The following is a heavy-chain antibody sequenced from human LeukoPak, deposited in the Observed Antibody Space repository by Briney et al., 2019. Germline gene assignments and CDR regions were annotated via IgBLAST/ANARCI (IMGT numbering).Heavy chain of an antibody. J-gene: IGHJ4*02. CDR3: ARDRVIGSGYYYFDY. CDR2: IYSGGST. V-gene: IGHV3-53*01. D-gene: IGHD3-22*01. Sequence: GGSLRLSCAASGFTVSSNYISWVRHAPGKGLEWGSVIYSGGSTYYADSVKGRFTISRDNSKNTLYLQMTRRRPEDTAVYYCARDRVIGSGYYYFDYWGQGTLVTVSS. CDR1: GFTVSSNY.